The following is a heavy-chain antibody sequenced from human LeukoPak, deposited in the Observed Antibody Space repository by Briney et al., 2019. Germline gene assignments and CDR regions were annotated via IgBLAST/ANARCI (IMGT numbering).Heavy chain of an antibody. D-gene: IGHD3-3*01. J-gene: IGHJ3*02. CDR1: GASISSHY. CDR3: ARHVGFFDAFDI. CDR2: VFYSGTT. Sequence: KPSETLSLTCTVSGASISSHYWTWIRQSPGKRLEWIGYVFYSGTTSYSPSLNSRVTISIDTSKNQFSLKLSSVTAADTAVYFRARHVGFFDAFDIWGQGTMVTVSS. V-gene: IGHV4-59*08.